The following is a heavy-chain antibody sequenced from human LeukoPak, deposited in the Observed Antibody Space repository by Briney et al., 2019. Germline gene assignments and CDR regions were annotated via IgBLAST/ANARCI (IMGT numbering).Heavy chain of an antibody. CDR2: ITTYNGNT. Sequence: ASVKVSCKASGYTFTSYPISWVRQAPGQGLEWRGWITTYNGNTHYAQKLQGRVTMTTETSTSTAYRDLRGLRSDDTAVYYCARGYDYGDYAGDFDYWGQGTLVTVSS. CDR3: ARGYDYGDYAGDFDY. J-gene: IGHJ4*02. V-gene: IGHV1-18*01. CDR1: GYTFTSYP. D-gene: IGHD4-17*01.